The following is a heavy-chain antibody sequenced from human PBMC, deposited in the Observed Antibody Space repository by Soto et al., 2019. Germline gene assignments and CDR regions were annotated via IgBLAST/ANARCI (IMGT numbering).Heavy chain of an antibody. V-gene: IGHV4-31*03. D-gene: IGHD6-13*01. CDR1: GGSIATGGFY. J-gene: IGHJ4*02. CDR2: IYYTGAA. Sequence: QVQLQEAGPGLVKPSQTLTLTYSVSGGSIATGGFYWSWARQLPGKGLQWIGSIYYTGAAYYNPVLKIRVAIAFDTSANKFSVRLTALTAADTAVYYCASSRLNDTSFDSWGQGRLVPVSS. CDR3: ASSRLNDTSFDS.